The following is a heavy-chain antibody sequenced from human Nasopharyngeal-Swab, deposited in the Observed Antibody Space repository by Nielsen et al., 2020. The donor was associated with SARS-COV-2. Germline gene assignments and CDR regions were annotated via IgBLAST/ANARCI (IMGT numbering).Heavy chain of an antibody. CDR2: ISGSGRT. Sequence: GESLKISCEASGFAFRDHAMTWVRQAPGKGLEWVSTISGSGRTHYADSVKGRFTISRDNSKNTVVLQMNSLRAEDTAIYSCARWAGSNSDYYGPLDFWGQGNLVTVSS. CDR1: GFAFRDHA. D-gene: IGHD4-11*01. V-gene: IGHV3-23*01. CDR3: ARWAGSNSDYYGPLDF. J-gene: IGHJ4*02.